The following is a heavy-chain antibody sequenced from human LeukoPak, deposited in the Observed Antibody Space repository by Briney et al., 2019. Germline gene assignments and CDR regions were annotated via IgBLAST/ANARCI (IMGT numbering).Heavy chain of an antibody. Sequence: SETLSLTCAVYGGSFSGYYWSWIRQPPGKGLEWIGEINHSGSTNYNPSLKSRVTISVDTSKNQFSLKLSSVTAADTAVYYCARGLRRELRGSWFDPWGQGTLVTVSS. CDR3: ARGLRRELRGSWFDP. J-gene: IGHJ5*02. CDR2: INHSGST. V-gene: IGHV4-34*01. D-gene: IGHD1-26*01. CDR1: GGSFSGYY.